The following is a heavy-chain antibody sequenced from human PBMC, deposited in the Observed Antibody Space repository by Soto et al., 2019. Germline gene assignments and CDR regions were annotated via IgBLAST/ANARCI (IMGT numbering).Heavy chain of an antibody. J-gene: IGHJ4*02. CDR2: SYYSGTT. V-gene: IGHV4-59*01. CDR3: AREYFDIMTTYYYLDS. Sequence: QVHLQESGPGLVKPSETLSLTCTVSGDAITSFHWNWIRQSPGKGLEWIGYSYYSGTTVYNPSLQSRVTSPIDTSTNQFSLSLSSVTAADTAVYYCAREYFDIMTTYYYLDSWGQGALVTVSS. CDR1: GDAITSFH. D-gene: IGHD3-9*01.